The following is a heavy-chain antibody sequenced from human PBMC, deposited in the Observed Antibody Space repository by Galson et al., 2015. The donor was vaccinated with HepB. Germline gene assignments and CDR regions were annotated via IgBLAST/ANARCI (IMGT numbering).Heavy chain of an antibody. V-gene: IGHV5-51*01. Sequence: QSGAEVKKPGESLKISCKGSGYSFTSYWIGWVRQMPGKGLEWMGIIYPGDSDTRYSPSFQGQVTISADKSISTAYLQWSSLKALDTAMYYCARHRDSSWYYYNPGFYFDYWGQGTLVTVSS. CDR2: IYPGDSDT. CDR3: ARHRDSSWYYYNPGFYFDY. D-gene: IGHD6-13*01. J-gene: IGHJ4*02. CDR1: GYSFTSYW.